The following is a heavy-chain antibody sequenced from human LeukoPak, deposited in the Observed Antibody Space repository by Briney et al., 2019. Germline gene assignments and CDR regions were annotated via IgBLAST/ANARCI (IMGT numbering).Heavy chain of an antibody. V-gene: IGHV5-51*01. D-gene: IGHD3-10*01. J-gene: IGHJ5*02. CDR2: IYPGDSDT. Sequence: PGESLKISCKGSGYSFTSYWIGWVRQMPGKGLEWMGIIYPGDSDTRYSPSFEGHVTMSVDKSIGAAYLEWSSLNDCARGSGSSSWLDPWGQGTLVTVSP. CDR1: GYSFTSYW. CDR3: SWLDP.